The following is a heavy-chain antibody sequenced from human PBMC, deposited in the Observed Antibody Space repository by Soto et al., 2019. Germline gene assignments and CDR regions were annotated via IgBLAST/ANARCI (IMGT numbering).Heavy chain of an antibody. V-gene: IGHV3-33*01. D-gene: IGHD6-6*01. Sequence: QVQLVESGGGVVQPGRSLRLSCAASGFTFSSYGMHWVRQAPGKGLEWVAVIWYDGSNKYYADYVKGRFTISRDNSKNTLYLQMNSLRAEDTAVYYCATQLVDPRPAYYYYYMDVWGKGTTVTVSS. CDR2: IWYDGSNK. J-gene: IGHJ6*03. CDR3: ATQLVDPRPAYYYYYMDV. CDR1: GFTFSSYG.